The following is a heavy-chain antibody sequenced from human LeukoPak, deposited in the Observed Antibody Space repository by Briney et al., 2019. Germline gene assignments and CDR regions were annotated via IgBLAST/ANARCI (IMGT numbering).Heavy chain of an antibody. CDR2: INAGNGNT. Sequence: ASVKVSCKASGYTFTSYGISWVRQAPGQRLEWMGWINAGNGNTKYSQKFQGRVTITRDTSASTAYMELSSLRSEDTAVYYCARDPAQLLLGLQGYYYGMDVWGQGTTVTVSS. CDR3: ARDPAQLLLGLQGYYYGMDV. J-gene: IGHJ6*02. V-gene: IGHV1-3*01. D-gene: IGHD6-13*01. CDR1: GYTFTSYG.